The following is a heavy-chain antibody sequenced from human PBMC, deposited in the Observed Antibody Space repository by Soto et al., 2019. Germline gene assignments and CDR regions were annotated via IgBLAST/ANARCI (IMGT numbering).Heavy chain of an antibody. CDR3: AIDSGGYYYHSAD. D-gene: IGHD3-22*01. CDR2: MNPNSGNT. Sequence: QVQLVQSGAEVKKPGASVKVSCKASGYTFTSYDINWVRQATGQGLEWMGWMNPNSGNTGYAQKFQGRVXXTXSXXISTAYMELSSWRSEDTAVYYCAIDSGGYYYHSADWGQGTLVTVSS. V-gene: IGHV1-8*01. J-gene: IGHJ4*02. CDR1: GYTFTSYD.